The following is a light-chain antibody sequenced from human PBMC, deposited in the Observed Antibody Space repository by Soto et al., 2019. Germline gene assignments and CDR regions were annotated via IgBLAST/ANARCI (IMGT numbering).Light chain of an antibody. V-gene: IGLV2-8*01. Sequence: QSALSQPPSASGSPGQSVAISCTGTSSDVGAYNHVSWYQQHPGKAPTLMIFEVTKRPSGVPDRFSGSKSGNTASLTVSGLQAEDEADYYCTSYAGTNNPVIFGGGTKLTVL. CDR1: SSDVGAYNH. CDR2: EVT. J-gene: IGLJ2*01. CDR3: TSYAGTNNPVI.